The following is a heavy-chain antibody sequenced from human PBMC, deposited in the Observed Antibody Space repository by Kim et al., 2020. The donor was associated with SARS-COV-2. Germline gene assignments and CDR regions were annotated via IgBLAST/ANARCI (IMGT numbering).Heavy chain of an antibody. Sequence: GGSLRLSCAASGFTFSSYAMHWVRQAPGKGLEWVSVISYDGSNKYYADSVKGRFTISRDNSKNTLYLQMNSLRAEDTAVYYCARFGGWPIDYWGQGTLVTVSS. J-gene: IGHJ4*02. CDR2: ISYDGSNK. V-gene: IGHV3-30*04. D-gene: IGHD6-19*01. CDR1: GFTFSSYA. CDR3: ARFGGWPIDY.